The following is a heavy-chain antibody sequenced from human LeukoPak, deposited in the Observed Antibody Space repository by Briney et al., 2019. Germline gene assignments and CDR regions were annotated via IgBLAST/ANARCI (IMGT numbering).Heavy chain of an antibody. CDR2: INTSGGST. CDR1: GFTFSSYG. Sequence: GGTLRLSCAASGFTFSSYGMSWVRQAPGKGLEWVSAINTSGGSTYYADSVKGRFTISRDNSKNTLYLQMNSLRAEDTAVYYCAKDRSYYDSSGYIYYFDYWGQGTLVTVSS. V-gene: IGHV3-23*01. CDR3: AKDRSYYDSSGYIYYFDY. J-gene: IGHJ4*02. D-gene: IGHD3-22*01.